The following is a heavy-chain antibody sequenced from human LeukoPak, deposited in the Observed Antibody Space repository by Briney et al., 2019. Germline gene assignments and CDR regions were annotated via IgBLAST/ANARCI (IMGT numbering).Heavy chain of an antibody. D-gene: IGHD1-26*01. CDR3: ARESTVGPIQTDALDI. J-gene: IGHJ3*02. V-gene: IGHV3-74*01. Sequence: GGSLRLSCAASGFTFSTYWMHCVRQAPGKGLVWVSRINNEEAAANYADSVQGRFTISRDNAKSMLYLQMDSLRAEDTAVYYCARESTVGPIQTDALDIWGQGTMVTVSS. CDR1: GFTFSTYW. CDR2: INNEEAAA.